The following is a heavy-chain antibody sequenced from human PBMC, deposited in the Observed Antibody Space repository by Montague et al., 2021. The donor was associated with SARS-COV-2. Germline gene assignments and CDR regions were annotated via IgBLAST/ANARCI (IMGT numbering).Heavy chain of an antibody. V-gene: IGHV3-21*01. Sequence: SLRLSCAASGFTFSSYSMNWVRQAPGKGLEWVSSISSSSSYIYYADSVKGRFTISRDNAKNSLYLQMNSLRAEDTAVYYCARGVEWLLFNVFDYWGQGTLVTVSS. CDR1: GFTFSSYS. CDR3: ARGVEWLLFNVFDY. J-gene: IGHJ4*02. CDR2: ISSSSSYI. D-gene: IGHD3-3*01.